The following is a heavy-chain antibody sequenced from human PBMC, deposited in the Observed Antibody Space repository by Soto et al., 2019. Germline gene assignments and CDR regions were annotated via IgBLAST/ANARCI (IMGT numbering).Heavy chain of an antibody. V-gene: IGHV4-34*01. Sequence: PLETLSLTCAVYGGSFSGYYWSWIRQPPGKGLEWIGEINHSGSTNYNPSLKSRLAISIDTSKNQFSLKLSSVTAADTAVYFCAREGGESSDGLYYFDSWGQGSLVTVSS. CDR2: INHSGST. J-gene: IGHJ4*02. CDR1: GGSFSGYY. CDR3: AREGGESSDGLYYFDS. D-gene: IGHD3-16*01.